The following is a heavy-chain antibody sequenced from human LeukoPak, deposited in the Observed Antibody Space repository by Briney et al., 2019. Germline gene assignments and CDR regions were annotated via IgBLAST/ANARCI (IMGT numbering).Heavy chain of an antibody. CDR2: INHSGST. J-gene: IGHJ4*02. CDR3: ASGPRTGDFRFDY. D-gene: IGHD7-27*01. Sequence: SETLSLTCAVYGGSFSGYYWSWIRQPPGKGLEWIGEINHSGSTNYNPSLKSRVTISLDTSKNQFSLKLSSVTAADTAVYYCASGPRTGDFRFDYWGQGTLVTVSS. CDR1: GGSFSGYY. V-gene: IGHV4-34*01.